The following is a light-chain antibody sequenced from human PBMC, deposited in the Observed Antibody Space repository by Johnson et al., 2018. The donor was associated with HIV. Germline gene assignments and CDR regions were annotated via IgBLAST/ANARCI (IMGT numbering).Light chain of an antibody. Sequence: QLVLTQPPSVSAAPGQKVTISCSGSSSNIGNKYVSWYQQLPGTAPKLLIYDNNKRPSGIPDRFSGSKSGTSATLGITGLQTGDEADYYCGTWDSSLSTYVFGTGTKGTVL. CDR2: DNN. V-gene: IGLV1-51*01. CDR3: GTWDSSLSTYV. J-gene: IGLJ1*01. CDR1: SSNIGNKY.